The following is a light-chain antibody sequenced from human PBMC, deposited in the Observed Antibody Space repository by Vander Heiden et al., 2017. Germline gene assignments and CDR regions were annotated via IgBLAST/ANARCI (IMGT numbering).Light chain of an antibody. Sequence: SQGLTQPSSVSVSPGQTARITCSGDIMSQQYTYWYQQKPGQAPLLIIYKDTERPSGIPERFSGSSSGTALTLTISGVQAADEADYYCQSADTSGIIFGGGTKLTVL. CDR1: IMSQQY. V-gene: IGLV3-25*03. CDR3: QSADTSGII. J-gene: IGLJ2*01. CDR2: KDT.